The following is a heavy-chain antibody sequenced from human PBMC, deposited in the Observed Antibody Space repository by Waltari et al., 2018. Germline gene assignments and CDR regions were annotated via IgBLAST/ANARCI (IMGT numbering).Heavy chain of an antibody. D-gene: IGHD5-12*01. CDR3: ATYIGASVGTAAFDV. J-gene: IGHJ3*01. CDR1: GVSITRNRHS. Sequence: QLQLQESGPKLVRPSETLSLICRASGVSITRNRHSWAWIRRSPGQGLEWIGTVSYSGTTYISPSLKSRVSVSRDTSKNQVSLILGSVTAADMAVYYCATYIGASVGTAAFDVWGQGTMVTVSS. CDR2: VSYSGTT. V-gene: IGHV4-39*01.